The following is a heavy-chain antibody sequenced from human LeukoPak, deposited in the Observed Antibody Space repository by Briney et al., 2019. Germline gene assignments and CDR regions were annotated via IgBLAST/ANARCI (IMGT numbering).Heavy chain of an antibody. V-gene: IGHV1-18*01. J-gene: IGHJ4*02. Sequence: ASVKVSCKASGYSFVLYGISWVRQAPGQGPEWMGWISTYNGNTKYAQKFQGRVTMTTDTSTSTACMELRSLRSDDTAMYYCARGEDYGISVNVDYWGQGTLVTVSS. CDR1: GYSFVLYG. CDR2: ISTYNGNT. CDR3: ARGEDYGISVNVDY. D-gene: IGHD4-17*01.